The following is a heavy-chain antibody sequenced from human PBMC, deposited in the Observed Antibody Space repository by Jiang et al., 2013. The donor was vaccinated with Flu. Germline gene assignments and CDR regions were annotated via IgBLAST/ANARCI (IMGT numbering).Heavy chain of an antibody. CDR2: IYWDDDK. CDR3: AHAVLNYYDSDGYPYFDY. Sequence: KPTQTLTLTCTFSGFSLASSGEAVGWVRQPPGKALEWLALIYWDDDKRYSPSLRSSLTITKDTSKNQVVLTMTDVDPVDSATYYCAHAVLNYYDSDGYPYFDYWGQGILVTVSS. V-gene: IGHV2-5*02. D-gene: IGHD3-22*01. J-gene: IGHJ4*02. CDR1: GFSLASSGEA.